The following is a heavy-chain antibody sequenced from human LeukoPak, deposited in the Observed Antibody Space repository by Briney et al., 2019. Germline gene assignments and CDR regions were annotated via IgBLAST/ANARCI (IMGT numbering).Heavy chain of an antibody. CDR2: IWFDGSNK. Sequence: GGSLRLSCAASGFTFSTSGMHWVRQAPGKGLEWVAVIWFDGSNKYYADSVKGRFTISRDNSKNTLYLQMNSLRAEDTAVYYCARDPLGTRPGFDYWGQGTLVTVSS. D-gene: IGHD1-1*01. CDR1: GFTFSTSG. CDR3: ARDPLGTRPGFDY. V-gene: IGHV3-30*19. J-gene: IGHJ4*02.